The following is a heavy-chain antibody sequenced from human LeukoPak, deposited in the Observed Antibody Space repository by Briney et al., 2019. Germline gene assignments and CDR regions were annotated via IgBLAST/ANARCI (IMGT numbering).Heavy chain of an antibody. CDR2: ISSSGGSI. CDR3: AKLPGTVIVEVDY. D-gene: IGHD3-22*01. J-gene: IGHJ4*02. Sequence: GGSLRLSCAASGFTFSSHAMSWVPQAPGKGLEWVSAISSSGGSINYADSVKGRFTISRDNSKNTLYLQMNSLRAEDTAVYYCAKLPGTVIVEVDYWGQGTLVTVSS. CDR1: GFTFSSHA. V-gene: IGHV3-23*01.